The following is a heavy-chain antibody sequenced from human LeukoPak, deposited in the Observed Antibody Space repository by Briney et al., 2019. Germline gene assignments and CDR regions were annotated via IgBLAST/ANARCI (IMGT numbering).Heavy chain of an antibody. CDR1: GFTFDDYA. D-gene: IGHD5-18*01. Sequence: DRSLRLSCAASGFTFDDYAMHWIRQAPGKGLEWVSGISWNSGSIGYADSVKGRFTISRDNAKNSLYLQMNSLRAEDTALYYCAKGSDTAMPALDYWGQGTLVTVSS. CDR3: AKGSDTAMPALDY. V-gene: IGHV3-9*01. J-gene: IGHJ4*02. CDR2: ISWNSGSI.